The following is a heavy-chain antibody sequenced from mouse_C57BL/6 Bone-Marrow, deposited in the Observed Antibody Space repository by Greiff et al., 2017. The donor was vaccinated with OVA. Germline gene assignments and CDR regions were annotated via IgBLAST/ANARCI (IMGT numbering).Heavy chain of an antibody. D-gene: IGHD1-1*01. CDR1: GFNIKDDY. CDR2: IDPENGDT. Sequence: VHVKQSGAELVRPGASVKLSCTASGFNIKDDYMHWVKQRPEQGLEWIGWIDPENGDTEYASKFQGKATITADTSSNTAYLQLSSLTSEDTAVYYCTTRGLLLRYFDYWGQGTTLTVSS. CDR3: TTRGLLLRYFDY. J-gene: IGHJ2*01. V-gene: IGHV14-4*01.